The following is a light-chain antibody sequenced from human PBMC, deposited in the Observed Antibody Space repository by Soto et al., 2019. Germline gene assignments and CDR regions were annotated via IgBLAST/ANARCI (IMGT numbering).Light chain of an antibody. J-gene: IGKJ5*01. CDR2: GAS. Sequence: EIVLTQSPASLSLSPGERATLSCRASQSVDSYLVWYQQKPGQAPRLLIFGASNRATGIPARFSGSGSGTDFTLTINSLEPDDFAVYYCQQRGSWPITFGQGTRWRL. CDR3: QQRGSWPIT. V-gene: IGKV3-11*01. CDR1: QSVDSY.